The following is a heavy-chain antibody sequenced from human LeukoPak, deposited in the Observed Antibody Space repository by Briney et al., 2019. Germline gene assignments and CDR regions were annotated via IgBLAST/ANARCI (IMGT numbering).Heavy chain of an antibody. Sequence: SETLSLTCTVSGGSISSSSYYWGWIRQPPGKGLEWIGSIYYSGSTYYNPSLKSRVTISVDTSKNQFSLKLSSVTAADTAVYYCARPGTVFTKDAFDIWGQGTMVTVSS. D-gene: IGHD1-14*01. J-gene: IGHJ3*02. CDR2: IYYSGST. CDR3: ARPGTVFTKDAFDI. CDR1: GGSISSSSYY. V-gene: IGHV4-39*01.